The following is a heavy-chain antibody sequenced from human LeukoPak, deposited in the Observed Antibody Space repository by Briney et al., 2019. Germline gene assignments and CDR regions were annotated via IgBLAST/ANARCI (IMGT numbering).Heavy chain of an antibody. CDR2: IYYSGST. J-gene: IGHJ6*03. V-gene: IGHV4-39*07. CDR3: ARDFSSASWTYFYYYMDV. Sequence: PSETLSLTCTVSGGSISSSSNYWGWIRQPPGKGLEWIGTIYYSGSTYYNPSLQSRVTISVDTSKNQFSLKLSSVTAADTAVYYCARDFSSASWTYFYYYMDVWGKGATVTVSS. D-gene: IGHD2-2*01. CDR1: GGSISSSSNY.